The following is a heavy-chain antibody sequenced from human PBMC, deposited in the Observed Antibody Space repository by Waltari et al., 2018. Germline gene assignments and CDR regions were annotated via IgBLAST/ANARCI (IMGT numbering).Heavy chain of an antibody. V-gene: IGHV4-38-2*01. CDR3: ARASYYDDSSGYYLARDY. J-gene: IGHJ4*02. CDR2: IYHSGST. CDR1: GYSISSGYY. Sequence: QVQLQESGPGLVKPSETLSLTCAVSGYSISSGYYWGWIRQPPGKGLEWIGSIYHSGSTYYNPSLKSRVTISVDTSKNQFSLKRSSVTAADTAVYYCARASYYDDSSGYYLARDYWGQGTLVTVSS. D-gene: IGHD3-22*01.